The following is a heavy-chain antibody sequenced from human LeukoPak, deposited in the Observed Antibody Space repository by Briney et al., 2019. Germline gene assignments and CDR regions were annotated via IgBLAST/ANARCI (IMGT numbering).Heavy chain of an antibody. D-gene: IGHD6-6*01. Sequence: PSETLSLTCTVSGGSISSGSYYWSWIRQPAGKGLEWIGRIYTSGSTNYNPSLKSRVTISVDTSKNQFSLKLSSVTAADTAVYYCARDLSIAARPGWFDPWGQGTLVTVSS. CDR2: IYTSGST. V-gene: IGHV4-61*02. J-gene: IGHJ5*02. CDR1: GGSISSGSYY. CDR3: ARDLSIAARPGWFDP.